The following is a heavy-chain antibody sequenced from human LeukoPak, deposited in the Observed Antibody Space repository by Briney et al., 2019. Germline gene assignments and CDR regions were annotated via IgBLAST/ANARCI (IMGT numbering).Heavy chain of an antibody. D-gene: IGHD2-15*01. V-gene: IGHV4-4*02. CDR1: GGSISSSNW. CDR2: IYHSGST. J-gene: IGHJ5*02. CDR3: ARDCGSCYSWFDP. Sequence: SETLSLTCAVSGGSISSSNWWSWVRQPPGKGLEWIGEIYHSGSTNYNPSLKSRVTISVDKSKNQFSLKLSSVTAADTAVYYCARDCGSCYSWFDPRGQGTLVTVSS.